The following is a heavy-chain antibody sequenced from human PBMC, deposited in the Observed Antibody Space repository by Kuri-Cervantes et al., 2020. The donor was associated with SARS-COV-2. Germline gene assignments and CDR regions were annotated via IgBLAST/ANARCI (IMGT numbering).Heavy chain of an antibody. Sequence: GESLKISCAASGFTFSSYGMHWVRQAPGKGLEWVAFIRYDGSNKYYADSVKGRFTISRDNSKNTLYLQMNSLRAEDTAVYYCASESVGESAFDIWGQGQWSPSPQ. CDR1: GFTFSSYG. J-gene: IGHJ3*02. V-gene: IGHV3-30*02. CDR2: IRYDGSNK. D-gene: IGHD3-16*01. CDR3: ASESVGESAFDI.